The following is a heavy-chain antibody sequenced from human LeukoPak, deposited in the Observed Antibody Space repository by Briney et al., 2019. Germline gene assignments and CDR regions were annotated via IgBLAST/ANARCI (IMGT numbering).Heavy chain of an antibody. J-gene: IGHJ4*02. CDR2: IYSGGST. CDR3: RYNEAIWFGELGDF. D-gene: IGHD3-10*01. CDR1: GFTVNTNH. V-gene: IGHV3-66*01. Sequence: PGGSLRLSCAASGFTVNTNHMHWVRQAPGKGLEWVSVIYSGGSTYYADSVKGRFTISRDNSKNTLYLQMNSLRAEDTAVYYCRYNEAIWFGELGDFWGQGTLVTVSS.